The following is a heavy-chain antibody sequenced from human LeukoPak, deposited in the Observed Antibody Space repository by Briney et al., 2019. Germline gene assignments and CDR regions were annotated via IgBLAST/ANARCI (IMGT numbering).Heavy chain of an antibody. D-gene: IGHD6-19*01. CDR2: ISYDGSKK. Sequence: GGSLRLSCAASGFTFSSYGMHWVRQAPGKGLEWVAVISYDGSKKYYADSVKGRFTISRDNSKNTLYLQMNSLRAEDTAVYYCAKEPDSGWYEGLFDYWGQGTLVTVSS. CDR3: AKEPDSGWYEGLFDY. CDR1: GFTFSSYG. J-gene: IGHJ4*02. V-gene: IGHV3-30*18.